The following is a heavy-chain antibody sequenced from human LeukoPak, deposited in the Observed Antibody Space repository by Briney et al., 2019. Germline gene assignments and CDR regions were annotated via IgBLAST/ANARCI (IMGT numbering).Heavy chain of an antibody. V-gene: IGHV3-30*02. CDR1: GFTFTSYA. Sequence: PGGSLRLSCAASGFTFTSYAMSWVRQAPGKGLEWVAFIRYDGSNKYYADSVKGRFTISRDNSKNTLYLQMNGLRAEDTAVYYRRENVNWGQGTLVTVSS. J-gene: IGHJ4*02. CDR3: RENVN. CDR2: IRYDGSNK.